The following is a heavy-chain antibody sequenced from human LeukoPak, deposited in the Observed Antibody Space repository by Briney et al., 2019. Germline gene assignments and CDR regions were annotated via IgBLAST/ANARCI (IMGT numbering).Heavy chain of an antibody. CDR2: VYSDGTT. V-gene: IGHV3-66*01. D-gene: IGHD5-12*01. CDR1: GFTFSSYG. J-gene: IGHJ3*02. CDR3: ARDGYRESDAFDI. Sequence: GGSLRLSCAASGFTFSSYGMHWVRQAPGKGLEWVSGVYSDGTTYYADSVKGKFTISRDNSKNTLYLQMNSLRAEDTAVYYCARDGYRESDAFDIWGQGTMVTVSS.